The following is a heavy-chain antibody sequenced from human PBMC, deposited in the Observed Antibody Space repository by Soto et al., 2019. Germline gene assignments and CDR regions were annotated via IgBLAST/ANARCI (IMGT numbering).Heavy chain of an antibody. CDR2: ISSEGAST. J-gene: IGHJ4*02. Sequence: GGSLRLSCSVSGFIFSSYAMHWVRQAPGKGLEYVASISSEGASTYYADSVKGRFIISRDNSKNTLYLQMSSLRAEDTAVYYCVKDRYVDYWGQGILVTVSS. CDR3: VKDRYVDY. CDR1: GFIFSSYA. V-gene: IGHV3-64D*06.